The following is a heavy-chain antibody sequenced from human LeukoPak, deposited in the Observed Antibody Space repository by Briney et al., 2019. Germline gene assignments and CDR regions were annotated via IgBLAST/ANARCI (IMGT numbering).Heavy chain of an antibody. J-gene: IGHJ4*02. CDR3: GKGLRYSSSWHSGDY. CDR2: IRYDATNK. D-gene: IGHD6-13*01. Sequence: PGGSLRLSCAASGFNFSDYGMHWVRQAPGKGLEWVAFIRYDATNKYYADSVKGRFSIFRDTSKNTLYLQMSGLRTEDTAVYFCGKGLRYSSSWHSGDYWGQGSLVIVSS. CDR1: GFNFSDYG. V-gene: IGHV3-30*02.